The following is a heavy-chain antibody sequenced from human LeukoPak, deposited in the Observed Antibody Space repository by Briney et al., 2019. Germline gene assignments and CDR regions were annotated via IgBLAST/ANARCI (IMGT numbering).Heavy chain of an antibody. CDR1: GFTFDDHG. D-gene: IGHD3-10*02. CDR2: INWNGNSI. CDR3: AELGITMIGGV. Sequence: GGSLRLSCAASGFTFDDHGMSWVRQVPGKGLEWVAGINWNGNSIGYADFVKGRFTISRDNAKNSLYLQMNSLRAEDTAVYYCAELGITMIGGVWGKGTTVTISS. J-gene: IGHJ6*04. V-gene: IGHV3-20*04.